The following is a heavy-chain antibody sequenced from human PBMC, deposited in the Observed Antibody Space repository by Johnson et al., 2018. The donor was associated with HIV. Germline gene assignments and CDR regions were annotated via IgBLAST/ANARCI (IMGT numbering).Heavy chain of an antibody. CDR3: AKAFPYCTGGSCYPHRSPHDAFDI. Sequence: QVQLVESGGGVVQPGGSLRLSCAASGFTFSSYGMHWVRQAPGKGLEWVAFIRYDGSNNYYADSVQGRFTISRDNSKTTLYLQMNSLRAEDTAVYYCAKAFPYCTGGSCYPHRSPHDAFDIWGQGTMVTVSS. V-gene: IGHV3-30*02. D-gene: IGHD2-15*01. CDR2: IRYDGSNN. CDR1: GFTFSSYG. J-gene: IGHJ3*02.